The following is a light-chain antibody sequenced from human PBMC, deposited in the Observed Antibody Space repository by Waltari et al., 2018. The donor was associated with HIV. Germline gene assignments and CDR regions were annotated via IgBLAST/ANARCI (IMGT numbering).Light chain of an antibody. Sequence: EIVLTQSPATLSLSPGERATLSCRASQSVSYYLAWYQQRPGQGPRLLIYEASNRATGIPARFSGSGSGTDFTLTISSLEPEDFAVYYCQERSNGPLTFGGGTKVEIK. CDR2: EAS. CDR3: QERSNGPLT. CDR1: QSVSYY. J-gene: IGKJ4*02. V-gene: IGKV3-11*01.